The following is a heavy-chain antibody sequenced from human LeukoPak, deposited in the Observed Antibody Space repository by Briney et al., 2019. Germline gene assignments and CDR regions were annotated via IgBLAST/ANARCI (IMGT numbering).Heavy chain of an antibody. CDR2: ISYDGSNK. J-gene: IGHJ4*02. CDR3: ARLRWVGATPGPLYFDY. D-gene: IGHD1-26*01. CDR1: GFTFSSYA. Sequence: GGSLRLSCAASGFTFSSYAMHWVRQAPGKGLEWVAVISYDGSNKYYADSVKGRFTISRDNSKNTLYLQMNSLRAEDTAVYYCARLRWVGATPGPLYFDYWGQGTLVTVSS. V-gene: IGHV3-30*04.